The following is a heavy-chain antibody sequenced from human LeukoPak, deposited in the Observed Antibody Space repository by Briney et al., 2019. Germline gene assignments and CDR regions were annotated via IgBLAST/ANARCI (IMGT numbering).Heavy chain of an antibody. D-gene: IGHD1/OR15-1a*01. CDR1: GYTFTGYY. CDR2: INPNSGGT. CDR3: ARGSLEKRNFDY. J-gene: IGHJ4*02. Sequence: ASVKVSCKASGYTFTGYYMHWVRQAPGQGLEWMGWINPNSGGTNYAQKFQGGVTMTRDTSISTAYMELSRLRSDDTAVYYCARGSLEKRNFDYWGQGTLVTVSS. V-gene: IGHV1-2*02.